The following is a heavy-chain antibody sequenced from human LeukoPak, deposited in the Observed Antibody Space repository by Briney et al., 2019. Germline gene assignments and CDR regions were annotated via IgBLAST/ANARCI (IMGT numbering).Heavy chain of an antibody. CDR3: ARQVSNGSVRGSWFDP. V-gene: IGHV5-51*01. J-gene: IGHJ5*02. CDR2: IYPGDSDT. Sequence: GESLKISCKGSGYSFTSYWIGWVRQMPGKGLEWMGIIYPGDSDTRYSPSFQGQVTISADKSISTAYLQWSSLKASDTAMYYCARQVSNGSVRGSWFDPWGQGTLVTVSS. D-gene: IGHD1-26*01. CDR1: GYSFTSYW.